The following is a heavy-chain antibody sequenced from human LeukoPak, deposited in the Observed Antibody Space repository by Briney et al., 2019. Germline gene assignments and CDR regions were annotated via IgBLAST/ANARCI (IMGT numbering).Heavy chain of an antibody. CDR3: ARGEKEWAIDY. Sequence: ASVKVSCKASGYTFVNYGVTWVRQAPGQGLEWMGWISVYNGNTNYAQKLQGRVTMTTDTSASTAYMDLRNLRSDDTAVYYCARGEKEWAIDYWGQGTLVTVSS. J-gene: IGHJ4*02. CDR2: ISVYNGNT. V-gene: IGHV1-18*01. D-gene: IGHD1-26*01. CDR1: GYTFVNYG.